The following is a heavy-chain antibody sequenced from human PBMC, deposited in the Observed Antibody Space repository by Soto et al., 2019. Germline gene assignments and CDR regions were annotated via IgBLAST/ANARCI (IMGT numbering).Heavy chain of an antibody. CDR3: ARPPGYVSDWYYFDL. D-gene: IGHD3-9*01. CDR1: GYTFTGYY. V-gene: IGHV1-2*02. CDR2: ISPKSGGT. J-gene: IGHJ4*02. Sequence: ASVRVSCKASGYTFTGYYMHWVRQAPGQGFEWMGRISPKSGGTNYAQKFQGRVTMTWDTSLNTAYMELSSLMFEDTAVYYCARPPGYVSDWYYFDLWGQGTLVTVSS.